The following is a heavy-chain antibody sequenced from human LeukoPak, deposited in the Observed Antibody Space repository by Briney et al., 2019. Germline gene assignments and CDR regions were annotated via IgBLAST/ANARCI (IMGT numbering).Heavy chain of an antibody. CDR1: GFTFSSYE. V-gene: IGHV3-9*03. Sequence: GGSLRLSCAASGFTFSSYEMNWVRQAPGKGLEWVSGISWNSGSIGYADSVKGRFTISRDNAKNSLYLQMNSLRAEDMALYYCAKSKSSYWYTTLDYWGQGTLVTVSS. CDR3: AKSKSSYWYTTLDY. CDR2: ISWNSGSI. D-gene: IGHD6-13*01. J-gene: IGHJ4*02.